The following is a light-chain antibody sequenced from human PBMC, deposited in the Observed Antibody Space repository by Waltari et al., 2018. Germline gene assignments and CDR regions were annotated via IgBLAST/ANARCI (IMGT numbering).Light chain of an antibody. V-gene: IGKV3-20*01. J-gene: IGKJ4*01. CDR2: GAS. CDR3: QQYDTSALS. Sequence: EIVLTQSPGTLSLSPGDRATLSCRASQNVPNNYLAWYQQKPGQAPRLLIYGASSTDTGFPDRFQGSGSGTDFTLTISRLEPEDFAVYYCQQYDTSALSFGGGTKVEIK. CDR1: QNVPNNY.